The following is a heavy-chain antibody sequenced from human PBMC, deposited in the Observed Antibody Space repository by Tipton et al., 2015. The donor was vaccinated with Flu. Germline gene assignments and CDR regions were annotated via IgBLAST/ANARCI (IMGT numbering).Heavy chain of an antibody. V-gene: IGHV3-53*01. Sequence: QLVQSGGGLIQPGGSPRLCCAASGFTVTSSYMSWVRQAPGKGLEWVSVIYGGGTTDYADSVKGRFTISRDKSKNALYLQMSSLRAEDTAVYYCARGPHVPVWPYDDGMDGWGQGTTVTVSS. CDR2: IYGGGTT. CDR3: ARGPHVPVWPYDDGMDG. D-gene: IGHD2-2*01. CDR1: GFTVTSSY. J-gene: IGHJ6*02.